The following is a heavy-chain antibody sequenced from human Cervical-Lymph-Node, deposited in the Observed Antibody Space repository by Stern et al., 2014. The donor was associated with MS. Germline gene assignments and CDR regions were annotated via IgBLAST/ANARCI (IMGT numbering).Heavy chain of an antibody. CDR3: ARGLMPAAGYGMDV. V-gene: IGHV4-59*01. CDR1: GGSISSYY. J-gene: IGHJ6*02. D-gene: IGHD6-13*01. Sequence: QVQLQESGPGLVKPSETLSLTCTVSGGSISSYYWSWIRQPPGKGLEWIGYVYYSGSTNYNPSLKSRVTLSVDTSKNQFSLKVNSVTAVDTAVYYCARGLMPAAGYGMDVWGQGTTVTVTS. CDR2: VYYSGST.